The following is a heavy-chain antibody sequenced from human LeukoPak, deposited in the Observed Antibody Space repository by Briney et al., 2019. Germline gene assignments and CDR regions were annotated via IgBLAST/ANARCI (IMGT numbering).Heavy chain of an antibody. CDR3: TRSRGYYDSSGYIDY. V-gene: IGHV3-7*03. J-gene: IGHJ4*02. CDR2: IKQDGGEK. D-gene: IGHD3-22*01. Sequence: GGSLRLSCVASGLTFSSYWMSWVRQAPGKGLEWVANIKQDGGEKYYVDSVKGRFTISRDNTKNSLNLQMNSLRAEDTAVYYCTRSRGYYDSSGYIDYWGQGTLVTVSS. CDR1: GLTFSSYW.